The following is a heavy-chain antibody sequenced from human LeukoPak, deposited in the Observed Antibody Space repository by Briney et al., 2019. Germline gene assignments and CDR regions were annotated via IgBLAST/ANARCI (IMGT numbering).Heavy chain of an antibody. CDR1: GGTFSSYA. Sequence: SVKVSCKASGGTFSSYAISWVRQAPGQGLEWMGGIIPIFGTANYAQKFQGRVTITTDESTSTAYMELSSLRSEDTAVYYCVRSRPYCSSTSCYGDAFDIWGQGTMVTVSS. V-gene: IGHV1-69*05. D-gene: IGHD2-2*01. CDR2: IIPIFGTA. J-gene: IGHJ3*02. CDR3: VRSRPYCSSTSCYGDAFDI.